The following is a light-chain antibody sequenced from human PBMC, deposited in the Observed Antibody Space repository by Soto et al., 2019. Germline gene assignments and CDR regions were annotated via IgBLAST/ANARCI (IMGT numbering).Light chain of an antibody. Sequence: EIVLTQSPGTLSLSPGARATLSCRASQSISSTYSTWHHQRPGQAPMLLIYDASRRATGLPERFSGSGAGTDFSLTISRLESEDFAVYYCQHYDSSPWTFGLGTKVDIK. V-gene: IGKV3-20*01. CDR2: DAS. J-gene: IGKJ1*01. CDR3: QHYDSSPWT. CDR1: QSISSTY.